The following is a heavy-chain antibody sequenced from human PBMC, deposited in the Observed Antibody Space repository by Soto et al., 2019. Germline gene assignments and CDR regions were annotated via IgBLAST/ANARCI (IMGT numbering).Heavy chain of an antibody. J-gene: IGHJ6*02. D-gene: IGHD3-10*01. CDR1: GGSFSGWH. CDR2: ASHTGGT. Sequence: QVQVQQWGAGLLKFSETLSLTCAVNGGSFSGWHWNWIRQPPGKGLEWIGEASHTGGTNYYPSLESRVTISVDRSRNQLSLKLTSVSAADTAVYYCAGSRNLDVWGPGTTVIVSS. CDR3: AGSRNLDV. V-gene: IGHV4-34*01.